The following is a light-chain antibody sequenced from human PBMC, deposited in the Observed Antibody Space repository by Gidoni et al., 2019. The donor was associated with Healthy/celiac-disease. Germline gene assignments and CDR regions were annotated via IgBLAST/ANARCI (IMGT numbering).Light chain of an antibody. CDR1: QSISSY. CDR3: QQSYSTPRT. J-gene: IGKJ1*01. CDR2: AAS. Sequence: DIQLTQSPSSLSASVGDRVTITWRASQSISSYLNWYQQKPGKAPKLLIYAASSLQSGVPSRFSGSGSGKDFTLTISSLQPEEFATYYCQQSYSTPRTFGQGTKVEIK. V-gene: IGKV1-39*01.